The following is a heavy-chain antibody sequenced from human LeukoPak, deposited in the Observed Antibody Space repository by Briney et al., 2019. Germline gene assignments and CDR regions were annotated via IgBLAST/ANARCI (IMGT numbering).Heavy chain of an antibody. CDR2: INPNSGGT. CDR1: GYTFTSYG. V-gene: IGHV1-2*02. D-gene: IGHD2-2*01. CDR3: ARETPDCSSTSCYDY. Sequence: AASVKVSCKASGYTFTSYGITWVRQAPGQGLEWMGWINPNSGGTNYAQKFQGRVTMTRDTSISTAYMELSRLRSDDTAVYYCARETPDCSSTSCYDYWGQGTLVTVSS. J-gene: IGHJ4*02.